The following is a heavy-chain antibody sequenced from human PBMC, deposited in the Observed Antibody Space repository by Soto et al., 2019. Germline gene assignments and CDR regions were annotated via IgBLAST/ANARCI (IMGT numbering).Heavy chain of an antibody. CDR3: ARARGYYDSSGYLLGPGMDV. CDR1: GYTFTSYY. CDR2: INPSGGST. J-gene: IGHJ6*02. Sequence: ASVKVSCKASGYTFTSYYMHWVRQAPGQGLEWMGIINPSGGSTSYAQKFQGRATMTRDTSTSTVYMELSSLRSEDTAVYYCARARGYYDSSGYLLGPGMDVWGQGTTVTVSS. D-gene: IGHD3-22*01. V-gene: IGHV1-46*01.